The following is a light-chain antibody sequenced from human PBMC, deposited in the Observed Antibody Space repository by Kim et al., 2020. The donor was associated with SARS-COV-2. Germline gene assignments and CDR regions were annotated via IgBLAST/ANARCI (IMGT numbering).Light chain of an antibody. Sequence: VLTQPPSASGTPGQGVTISCSGSRSNIGSNTVTWYHQLPGTAPRFLIYSNNRRPSGVPDRFSGSQSGTSASLAISGLQPDDEADYFCAAWDDSLNGWVFGGGTQLTVL. J-gene: IGLJ3*02. CDR1: RSNIGSNT. CDR2: SNN. V-gene: IGLV1-44*01. CDR3: AAWDDSLNGWV.